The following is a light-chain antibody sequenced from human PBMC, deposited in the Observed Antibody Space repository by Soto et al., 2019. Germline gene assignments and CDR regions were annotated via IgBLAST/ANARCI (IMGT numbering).Light chain of an antibody. V-gene: IGLV2-14*01. J-gene: IGLJ1*01. CDR1: SSDVGAYDY. CDR2: DVS. Sequence: SSPAQPSPLFGALWQSITLSRPWNSSDVGAYDYVSWYQQHPGKAPKLMIYDVSNRPSGVSNRFSGSKSGNTASLTISGLQADDEADYYCSSYTTTSTLYVFGTGTKVTVL. CDR3: SSYTTTSTLYV.